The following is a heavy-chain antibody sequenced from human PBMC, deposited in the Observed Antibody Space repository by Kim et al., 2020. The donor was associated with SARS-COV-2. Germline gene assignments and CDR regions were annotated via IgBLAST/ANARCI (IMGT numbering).Heavy chain of an antibody. V-gene: IGHV3-30-3*01. CDR3: ARDLGIAGGSYFNWFDP. J-gene: IGHJ5*02. CDR2: ISYDGSNK. Sequence: GGSLRLSCAASGFTFSSYAMHWVRQAPGKGLEWVAVISYDGSNKYYADSVKGRFTISRDNSKNTLYLQMNSLRAEDTAVYYCARDLGIAGGSYFNWFDPWGQGTLVTVSS. CDR1: GFTFSSYA. D-gene: IGHD1-26*01.